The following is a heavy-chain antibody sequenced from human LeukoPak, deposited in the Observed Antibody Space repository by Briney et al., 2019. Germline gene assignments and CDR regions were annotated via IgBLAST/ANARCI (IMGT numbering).Heavy chain of an antibody. CDR1: GYTFTSYD. D-gene: IGHD4-17*01. V-gene: IGHV1-8*01. CDR2: MNPNSGNT. Sequence: ASVKVSCKASGYTFTSYDINWVRQATGQGLEWMGWMNPNSGNTGYAQKFQGRVTMTRNTSISTAYMELSSLRSEDTAVYYCAIDGTTADALDIWGQGTMVTVSS. CDR3: AIDGTTADALDI. J-gene: IGHJ3*02.